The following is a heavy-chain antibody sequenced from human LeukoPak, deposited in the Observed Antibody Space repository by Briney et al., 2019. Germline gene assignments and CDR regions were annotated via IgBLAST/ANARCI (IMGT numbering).Heavy chain of an antibody. V-gene: IGHV3-23*01. CDR2: IGGSGGYT. CDR1: GFTFSTYA. Sequence: GGSLRLSCAASGFTFSTYAVSWVRQAPGKGLEWVSVIGGSGGYTHYADSVKGRFTISRDNSKNTLYLQVSSLRAEDTAVYYCARTRDSGGPHYAFDIWGQGTMVTVSS. D-gene: IGHD6-25*01. CDR3: ARTRDSGGPHYAFDI. J-gene: IGHJ3*02.